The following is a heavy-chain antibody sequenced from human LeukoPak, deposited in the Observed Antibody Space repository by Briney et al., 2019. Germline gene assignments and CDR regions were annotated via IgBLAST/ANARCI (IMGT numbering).Heavy chain of an antibody. J-gene: IGHJ4*02. CDR2: IYPGDSDT. Sequence: PGESLKISCKGSGYSFTSYWIGWVRQMPGKGLEWMGIIYPGDSDTRYSPSFQGQVTISADKSISTAYLQWSSLKASDTDMYYCARFRSRYYDSSGYLGFDYWGQGTLVTVSS. CDR3: ARFRSRYYDSSGYLGFDY. CDR1: GYSFTSYW. V-gene: IGHV5-51*01. D-gene: IGHD3-22*01.